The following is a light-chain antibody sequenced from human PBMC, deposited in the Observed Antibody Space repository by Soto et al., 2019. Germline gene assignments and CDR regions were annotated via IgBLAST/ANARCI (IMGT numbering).Light chain of an antibody. CDR3: QQYNNWPTLYT. J-gene: IGKJ2*01. CDR1: QSVSSN. Sequence: EIVMTQSPATLSVSPGERATLSCRASQSVSSNLAWYQQKPGQAPRLLIYGASTRATGIPARFSGSGSGTEFTLTISSLQSEDFAVYYCQQYNNWPTLYTFGQGTNLEIK. CDR2: GAS. V-gene: IGKV3-15*01.